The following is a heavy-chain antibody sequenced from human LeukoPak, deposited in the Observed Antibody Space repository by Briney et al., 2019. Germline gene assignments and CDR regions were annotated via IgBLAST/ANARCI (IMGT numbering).Heavy chain of an antibody. D-gene: IGHD4-17*01. Sequence: AGGSLGLSCAASRFTLSNYWMSWVRQAPGKGLEWVSSINGAGNSSYYADSLRGRFTVSRDNSKNTLYLQMNSLRAEDTAVYYCAKRGLRGNWFHPWGQGTLVTVSS. V-gene: IGHV3-23*01. CDR3: AKRGLRGNWFHP. J-gene: IGHJ5*02. CDR2: INGAGNSS. CDR1: RFTLSNYW.